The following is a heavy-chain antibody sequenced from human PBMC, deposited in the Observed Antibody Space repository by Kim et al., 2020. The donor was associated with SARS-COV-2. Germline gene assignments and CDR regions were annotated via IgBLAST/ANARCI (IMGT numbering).Heavy chain of an antibody. D-gene: IGHD3-10*01. V-gene: IGHV4-39*01. CDR2: IYYSGST. CDR1: GGSISSSSYY. J-gene: IGHJ4*02. Sequence: SETLSLTCTVSGGSISSSSYYWGWIRQPPGKGLEWIGNIYYSGSTYYNPSLRSRVTISVDTSKNQFSLKLSSVTAADTAVYYCARTWFGGDQIDYWGQGT. CDR3: ARTWFGGDQIDY.